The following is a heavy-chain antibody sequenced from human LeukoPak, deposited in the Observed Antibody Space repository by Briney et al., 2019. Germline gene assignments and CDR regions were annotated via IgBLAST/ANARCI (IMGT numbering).Heavy chain of an antibody. Sequence: GGSLRLSCAASGFTFSSYGIHWVRQAPGKGLEWVAVIWYDGSNKYYADSVKGRFTISRDNSKNTLYLQMNSLRAEDTAVYYCARDREISIAAAGTPFDYWGQGTLVTVSS. V-gene: IGHV3-33*01. CDR2: IWYDGSNK. CDR3: ARDREISIAAAGTPFDY. J-gene: IGHJ4*02. CDR1: GFTFSSYG. D-gene: IGHD6-13*01.